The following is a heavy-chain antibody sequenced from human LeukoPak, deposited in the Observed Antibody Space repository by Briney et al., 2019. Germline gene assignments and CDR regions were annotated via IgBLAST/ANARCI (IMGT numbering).Heavy chain of an antibody. D-gene: IGHD3-22*01. CDR3: ARARPHYDSTGYPIY. V-gene: IGHV3-30-3*01. J-gene: IGHJ4*02. CDR2: ISYDGSNK. Sequence: PGGSLRLSCAASGFTLSNYAIHWVRQAPGKGLGWVAVISYDGSNKNYADSVKGRFTISRDNSKNTVYLQMDSLRAEDTALYYCARARPHYDSTGYPIYWGQGTLVTVSS. CDR1: GFTLSNYA.